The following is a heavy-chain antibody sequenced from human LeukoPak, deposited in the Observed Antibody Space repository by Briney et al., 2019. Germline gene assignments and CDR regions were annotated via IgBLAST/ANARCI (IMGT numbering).Heavy chain of an antibody. V-gene: IGHV3-23*01. CDR3: AKLDYYDTH. J-gene: IGHJ4*02. Sequence: KPGGSLRLSCAASGFTFSSYAMSWVRQAPGKGLEWVSSITGSSASTYYADSVKGRFTISRDNSKNTLYLQMNSLRAEDTAVYFCAKLDYYDTHWGQGTLVTVSS. CDR2: ITGSSAST. D-gene: IGHD3-22*01. CDR1: GFTFSSYA.